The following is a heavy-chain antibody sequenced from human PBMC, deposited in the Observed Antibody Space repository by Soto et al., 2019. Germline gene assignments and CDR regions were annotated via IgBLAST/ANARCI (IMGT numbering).Heavy chain of an antibody. J-gene: IGHJ6*02. D-gene: IGHD3-22*01. Sequence: EVQLLESGGGLVQPGGSLRLSCVASGFTFSSYAMSWVRQAPGKGLEWVSAISGSGGSAYYADSVKGRFTISRDNSKNTLFLQMYSLRADDTAVYSCAKEVTMTVPLLSTAYYGVDVWGQGTTVTVSS. V-gene: IGHV3-23*01. CDR3: AKEVTMTVPLLSTAYYGVDV. CDR1: GFTFSSYA. CDR2: ISGSGGSA.